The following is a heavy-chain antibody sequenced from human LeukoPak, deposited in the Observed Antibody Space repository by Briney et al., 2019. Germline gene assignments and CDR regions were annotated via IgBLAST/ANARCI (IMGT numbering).Heavy chain of an antibody. J-gene: IGHJ6*02. Sequence: PGGSLRLSCAASGFTFNTYDMHWVRRAPGKGLEWVAVTWYDGSHEYYADSVKGRFTISRDNSKNTLYLQINSLRAEDTAVYYCARSPKGDSYGMDVWGQGTTVTVSS. CDR3: ARSPKGDSYGMDV. CDR1: GFTFNTYD. CDR2: TWYDGSHE. V-gene: IGHV3-33*01.